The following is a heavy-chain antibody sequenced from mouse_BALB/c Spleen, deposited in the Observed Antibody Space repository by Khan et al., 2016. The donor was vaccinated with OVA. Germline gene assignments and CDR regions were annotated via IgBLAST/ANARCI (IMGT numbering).Heavy chain of an antibody. V-gene: IGHV1S132*01. CDR1: GYTFTNYW. Sequence: QVQLQQPGAELVKPGASVKLSCKTSGYTFTNYWIQWIKQRPGQGLGWIGQIFPGTGTTYNNQNFKGKATMTVDTSSNTSYMLLSSLTSEAPAVSFCARGDFGSYEFAYWGQGTMVTVSP. J-gene: IGHJ3*01. CDR2: IFPGTGTT. CDR3: ARGDFGSYEFAY. D-gene: IGHD2-12*01.